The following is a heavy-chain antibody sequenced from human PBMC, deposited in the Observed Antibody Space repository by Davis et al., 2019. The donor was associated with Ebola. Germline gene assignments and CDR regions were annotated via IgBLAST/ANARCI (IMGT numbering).Heavy chain of an antibody. Sequence: GESLKISCAASGFTFSSYAMHWVRQAPGKGLEWVAVISYDGSNKYYADSVKGRFTISRDNSKNTLYLQMNSLRAEDTAVYYCARDRPEVVAAIPTFYFDYWGQGTLVSVSS. CDR3: ARDRPEVVAAIPTFYFDY. D-gene: IGHD2-15*01. CDR2: ISYDGSNK. CDR1: GFTFSSYA. V-gene: IGHV3-30-3*01. J-gene: IGHJ4*02.